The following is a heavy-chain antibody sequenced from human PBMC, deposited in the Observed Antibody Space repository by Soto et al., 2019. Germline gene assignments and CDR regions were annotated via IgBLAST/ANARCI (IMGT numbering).Heavy chain of an antibody. D-gene: IGHD5-12*01. Sequence: QVQLQESGPGLVKPSGTLSLTCAVSSDSITSSNWWSWVRQPPGKGLEWIGEVSHSGSTNYIPSLKSRVTISVDKSSNQFSLRLSSVTAADTAVYYCARNRYGGYDFDYWGQGTLVTVSS. J-gene: IGHJ4*02. CDR2: VSHSGST. CDR1: SDSITSSNW. CDR3: ARNRYGGYDFDY. V-gene: IGHV4-4*02.